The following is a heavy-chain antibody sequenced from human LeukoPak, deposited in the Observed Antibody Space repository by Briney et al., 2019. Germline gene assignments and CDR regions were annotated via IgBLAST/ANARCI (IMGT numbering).Heavy chain of an antibody. CDR1: GFTVSSNY. D-gene: IGHD2-15*01. CDR2: IYTGGST. Sequence: GGSLRLSCAASGFTVSSNYMSWVRQAPGKGLEWVSVIYTGGSTYYADSVKGRFTISRDNSKNTLYLQMNSLRAEDTAVYYCARDIGFCSGDNRYPKSFQHWGQGTLVTVSS. CDR3: ARDIGFCSGDNRYPKSFQH. J-gene: IGHJ1*01. V-gene: IGHV3-66*01.